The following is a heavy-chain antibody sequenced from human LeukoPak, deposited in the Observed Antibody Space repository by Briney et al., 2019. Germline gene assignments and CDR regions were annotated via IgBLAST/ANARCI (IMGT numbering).Heavy chain of an antibody. D-gene: IGHD5-12*01. CDR1: GYTFTNYD. J-gene: IGHJ4*02. CDR2: MSPNSGDP. CDR3: ARGRRYSGFDALGF. V-gene: IGHV1-8*01. Sequence: ASVQVSCKASGYTFTNYDINWVRQAPGQGLEWMGWMSPNSGDPGYAQKFQGRVTMTRNTSISTAYMELGSLGSEDTAVYFCARGRRYSGFDALGFWGQGSLVTVSS.